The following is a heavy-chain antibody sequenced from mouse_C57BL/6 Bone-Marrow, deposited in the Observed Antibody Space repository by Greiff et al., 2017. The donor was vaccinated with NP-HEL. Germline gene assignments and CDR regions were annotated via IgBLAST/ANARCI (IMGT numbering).Heavy chain of an antibody. V-gene: IGHV1-55*01. J-gene: IGHJ3*01. Sequence: QVQLQQPGAELVKPGASVKMSCKASGYTFTSYWITWVKQRPGQGLEWIGDIYPGSGSTNYNEKFKSKATLTVDTSSSPAYMQLSSLTSEDSAVYYCARGGQLRLLTWFAYWGQGTLVTVSA. D-gene: IGHD3-2*02. CDR2: IYPGSGST. CDR1: GYTFTSYW. CDR3: ARGGQLRLLTWFAY.